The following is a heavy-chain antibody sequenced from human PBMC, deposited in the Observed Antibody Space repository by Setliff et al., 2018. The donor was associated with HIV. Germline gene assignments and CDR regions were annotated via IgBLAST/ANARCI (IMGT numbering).Heavy chain of an antibody. CDR2: IHTSGST. CDR3: LRARAEWVELHSVPSYFDY. CDR1: GASISSGSYY. D-gene: IGHD3-3*01. Sequence: PSETLSLTCTVSGASISSGSYYWTWIRQPAGKGLEWIGHIHTSGSTNYNPPLKSRVTISVDTSKNQFSLKVTSMTAADTAIYYCLRARAEWVELHSVPSYFDYWGQGTLVTVSS. J-gene: IGHJ4*02. V-gene: IGHV4-61*09.